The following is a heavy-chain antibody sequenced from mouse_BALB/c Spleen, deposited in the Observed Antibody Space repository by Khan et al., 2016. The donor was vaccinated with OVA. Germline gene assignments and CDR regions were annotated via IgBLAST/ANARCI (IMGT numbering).Heavy chain of an antibody. CDR3: ARSYYGSSYFDY. V-gene: IGHV1-77*01. CDR1: GYTFTDYV. D-gene: IGHD1-1*01. Sequence: QIQLVQSGPELVKPGASVKMSCKASGYTFTDYVISWVKQRTGQGLEWIGEIYPGSGSTYYNEKFKGKATLTADKSSNTAYMQLSSLTSEDSAVYCGARSYYGSSYFDYWGQGTTLTVSS. CDR2: IYPGSGST. J-gene: IGHJ2*01.